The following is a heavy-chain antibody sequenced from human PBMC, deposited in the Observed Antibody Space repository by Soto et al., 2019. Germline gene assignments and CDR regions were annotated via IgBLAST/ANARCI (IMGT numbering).Heavy chain of an antibody. D-gene: IGHD4-17*01. Sequence: PSETLSLTCTVSGGSLSSGGYYWSWIRQPPGKGLEWIGYIYYSGSTYYNPSLKSRVTISVDTSKNQFSLKLSSVTAADTAVYYCARAGDYDPYNWFDPWGQGTLDTVSS. J-gene: IGHJ5*02. V-gene: IGHV4-30-4*01. CDR1: GGSLSSGGYY. CDR3: ARAGDYDPYNWFDP. CDR2: IYYSGST.